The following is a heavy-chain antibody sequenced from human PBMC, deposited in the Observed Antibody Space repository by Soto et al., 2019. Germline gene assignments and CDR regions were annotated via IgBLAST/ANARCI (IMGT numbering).Heavy chain of an antibody. Sequence: SETLSLTCAVYGGSFSGYYWSWIRQPPGKGLEWIGEINHSGSTNYNPSLKSRVTISVDTSKNQFSLKLSSVTAADTAVYYCARGPSTVDYYYGMDVWGQGTTVTVS. CDR2: INHSGST. V-gene: IGHV4-34*01. CDR3: ARGPSTVDYYYGMDV. CDR1: GGSFSGYY. J-gene: IGHJ6*02.